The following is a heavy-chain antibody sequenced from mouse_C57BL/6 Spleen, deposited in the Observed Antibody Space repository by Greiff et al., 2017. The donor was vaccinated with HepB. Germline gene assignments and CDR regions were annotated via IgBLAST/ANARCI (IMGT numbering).Heavy chain of an antibody. CDR3: ARNPHLYYFDY. Sequence: QVQLQQPGPGLVQPSQSLSITCTVSGFSLTSYGVHWVRQSPGKGLEWLGVIWSGGSTDYNAAFISRLSISKDNSKSQVFFKMNSLQADDTAIYYCARNPHLYYFDYWGQGTTLTVSS. CDR1: GFSLTSYG. J-gene: IGHJ2*01. CDR2: IWSGGST. V-gene: IGHV2-2*01.